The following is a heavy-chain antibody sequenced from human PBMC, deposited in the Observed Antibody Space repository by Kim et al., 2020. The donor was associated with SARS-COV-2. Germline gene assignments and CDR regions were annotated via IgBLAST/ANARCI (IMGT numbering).Heavy chain of an antibody. CDR1: GGTFSSYA. V-gene: IGHV1-69*13. CDR3: ARDRGYCSGGSCYDYYYGMDV. J-gene: IGHJ6*02. CDR2: IIPIFGTA. D-gene: IGHD2-15*01. Sequence: SSVKVSCKASGGTFSSYAISWVRQAPGQGLEWMGGIIPIFGTANYAHKFQGRVTITADESTSTAYMELSSLRSEDTAVYYCARDRGYCSGGSCYDYYYGMDVWGQGSTVTVYS.